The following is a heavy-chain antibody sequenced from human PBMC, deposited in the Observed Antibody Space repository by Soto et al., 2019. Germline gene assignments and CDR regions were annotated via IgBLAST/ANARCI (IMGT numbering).Heavy chain of an antibody. J-gene: IGHJ6*03. D-gene: IGHD6-13*01. Sequence: SETLSLTCTVSGGSISPYYWSWIRPPPGKGLEWIGYVYYSGNTNYNPSLESRVTISVDTSRNRFSLNLTSATAADTAVYYCARKGAAASYAHYYMDVWGRGTAVTVSS. CDR1: GGSISPYY. CDR3: ARKGAAASYAHYYMDV. CDR2: VYYSGNT. V-gene: IGHV4-59*01.